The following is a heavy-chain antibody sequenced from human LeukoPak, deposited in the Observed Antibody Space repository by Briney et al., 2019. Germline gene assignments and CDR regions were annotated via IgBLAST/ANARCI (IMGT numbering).Heavy chain of an antibody. CDR2: IYSSGSN. CDR3: AREPTSGREPTSGRPLDY. Sequence: SETLSLTCTVSGGSISGYFWSWIRQPAGKGLEWIGRIYSSGSNNYNPSLKSRVTMSLDTSKNHFSLNLTSVTAADTAVYYCAREPTSGREPTSGRPLDYWGQGTLVSVSS. D-gene: IGHD5-12*01. V-gene: IGHV4-4*07. J-gene: IGHJ4*02. CDR1: GGSISGYF.